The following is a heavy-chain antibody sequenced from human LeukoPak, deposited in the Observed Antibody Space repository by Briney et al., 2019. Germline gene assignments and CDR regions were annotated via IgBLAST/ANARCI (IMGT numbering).Heavy chain of an antibody. Sequence: SETLSLTCAVYGGSFSGYYWTWIRQPPGKGLEWIGEINHSGTTNFNPSLKSRVTISVDTSKNQFSLKLSSVTAADTAVYYCARGGEQLVRNFDYWGQGTLVTVSS. CDR2: INHSGTT. D-gene: IGHD6-6*01. CDR3: ARGGEQLVRNFDY. V-gene: IGHV4-34*01. J-gene: IGHJ4*02. CDR1: GGSFSGYY.